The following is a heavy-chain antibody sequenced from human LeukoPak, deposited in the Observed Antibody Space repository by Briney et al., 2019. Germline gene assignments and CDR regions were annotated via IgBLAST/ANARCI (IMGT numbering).Heavy chain of an antibody. CDR2: ITSDGGRT. Sequence: PGGSPRLSCAASGFTFSNYPMHWVRQAPGKGLEYVSAITSDGGRTYYANSVKGRFTISRDNSKNTLYLQMGSLKPEDMAVYFCARRGYPYAYDYWGQGTLVTVSS. D-gene: IGHD5-18*01. J-gene: IGHJ4*02. CDR1: GFTFSNYP. CDR3: ARRGYPYAYDY. V-gene: IGHV3-64*01.